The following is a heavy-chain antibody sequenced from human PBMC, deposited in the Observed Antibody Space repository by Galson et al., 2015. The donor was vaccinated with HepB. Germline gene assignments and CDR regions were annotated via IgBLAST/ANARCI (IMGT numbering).Heavy chain of an antibody. Sequence: SVKVSCKASGYTFTSYAMNWVRQAPGQGLEWMGWINTNTGNPTYAQGFTGRFVFSLDTSVSTAYLQISSLKAEDTAAYYCVGSGIAVAQDTYFDYWGQGTLVTVSS. V-gene: IGHV7-4-1*02. CDR3: VGSGIAVAQDTYFDY. CDR1: GYTFTSYA. CDR2: INTNTGNP. J-gene: IGHJ4*02. D-gene: IGHD6-19*01.